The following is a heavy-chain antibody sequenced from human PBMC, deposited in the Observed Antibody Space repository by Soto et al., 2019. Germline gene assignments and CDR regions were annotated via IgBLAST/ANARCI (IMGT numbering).Heavy chain of an antibody. J-gene: IGHJ4*02. CDR2: VYYSGTT. CDR1: GGSVSDKTYY. Sequence: SETLSLTCSVPGGSVSDKTYYWSWIRQPPGKRLEWIGYVYYSGTTNYNPSLKSRVTISVDLSKNRFSLRLSSVTTADTALYYCARTTAVPNTLRSRYFFDYWGQGTLVTVSS. D-gene: IGHD4-17*01. CDR3: ARTTAVPNTLRSRYFFDY. V-gene: IGHV4-61*01.